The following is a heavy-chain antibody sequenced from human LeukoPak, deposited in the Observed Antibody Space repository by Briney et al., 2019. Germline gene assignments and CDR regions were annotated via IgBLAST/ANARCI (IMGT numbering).Heavy chain of an antibody. J-gene: IGHJ4*02. V-gene: IGHV3-33*01. CDR1: GFTFSSYG. CDR2: IWYDGSNK. D-gene: IGHD5-18*01. CDR3: AREGVDTAMASLDY. Sequence: GRSLRLSCAASGFTFSSYGMHWVRQAPGKGLYTDAVIWYDGSNKYYADSVKGRFTISRENSKNTLYLQMNSLRAEDTAVYYCAREGVDTAMASLDYWGQGTLVTVSS.